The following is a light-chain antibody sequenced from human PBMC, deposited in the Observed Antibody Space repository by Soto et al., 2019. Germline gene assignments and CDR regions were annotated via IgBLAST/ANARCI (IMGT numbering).Light chain of an antibody. Sequence: QSVLTQPPSVSAAPEQKVTISCSGSSSNIGENYVSWYQQLPGTAPKLLISDNNQRPSGIPDRFSVSKSATSATLGISGLQTGDEADYYCATWDSSLNAWVFGGGTKLTVL. CDR3: ATWDSSLNAWV. V-gene: IGLV1-51*01. CDR2: DNN. CDR1: SSNIGENY. J-gene: IGLJ3*02.